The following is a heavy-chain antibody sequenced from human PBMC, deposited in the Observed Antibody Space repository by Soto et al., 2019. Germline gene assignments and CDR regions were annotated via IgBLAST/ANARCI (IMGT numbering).Heavy chain of an antibody. J-gene: IGHJ6*02. Sequence: PSETLSLTCAVSGGSISSSNWWSWVRQPPGKGLEWIGEIYHSGSTNYNPSLKSRVTISVDKSKNQFSLKLSSVTAADTAVYYFARALGGGYYYYGMDVWGQGTTVTVSS. D-gene: IGHD3-16*01. CDR1: GGSISSSNW. CDR3: ARALGGGYYYYGMDV. CDR2: IYHSGST. V-gene: IGHV4-4*02.